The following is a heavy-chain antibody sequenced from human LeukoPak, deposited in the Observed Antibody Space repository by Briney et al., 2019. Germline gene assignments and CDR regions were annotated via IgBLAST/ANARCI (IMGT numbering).Heavy chain of an antibody. Sequence: PGGSLRLSCAASGFTFSGYAMSWVRQAPGKGLEWVSAISGCGGSTYYADSVKGRFTISRDNSKNTLYLQMNSLRAEDTAVYYCAKDGSRVDYYGSGSPGWYFDYWGQGTLVTVSS. CDR1: GFTFSGYA. D-gene: IGHD3-10*01. J-gene: IGHJ4*02. V-gene: IGHV3-23*01. CDR2: ISGCGGST. CDR3: AKDGSRVDYYGSGSPGWYFDY.